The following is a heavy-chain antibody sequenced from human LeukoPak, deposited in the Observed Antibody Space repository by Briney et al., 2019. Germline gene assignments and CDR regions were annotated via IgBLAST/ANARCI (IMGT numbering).Heavy chain of an antibody. CDR2: IYYSGST. CDR3: ARHGGYCSGGSCYSDSGFDY. V-gene: IGHV4-39*01. CDR1: GGSISSSSYY. Sequence: PSETLSLTCTVSGGSISSSSYYRGRIRQPPGKWLEWIGSIYYSGSTYYNPSLKSRVTISVDTSKNQFSLKLSSVTAADTAVYYCARHGGYCSGGSCYSDSGFDYWGQGTLVTVSS. D-gene: IGHD2-15*01. J-gene: IGHJ4*02.